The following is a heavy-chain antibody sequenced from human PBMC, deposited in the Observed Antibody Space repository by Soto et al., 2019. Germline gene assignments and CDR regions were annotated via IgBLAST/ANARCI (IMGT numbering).Heavy chain of an antibody. Sequence: QITLKESGPTLVKPTQTLTLTCTFSGFSLSTSGVGVGWIRQPPGKALEWLALIYWDDDKRYSPSLKSRLTITKDTSKNQVILTVTNKDPVDTATYYCAHRRYSGYDEYYFDYWGQGTLVTVSS. CDR2: IYWDDDK. V-gene: IGHV2-5*02. D-gene: IGHD5-12*01. CDR1: GFSLSTSGVG. CDR3: AHRRYSGYDEYYFDY. J-gene: IGHJ4*02.